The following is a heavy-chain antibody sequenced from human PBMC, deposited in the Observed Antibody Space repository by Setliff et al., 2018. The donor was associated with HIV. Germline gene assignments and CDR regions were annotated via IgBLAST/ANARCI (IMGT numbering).Heavy chain of an antibody. D-gene: IGHD4-17*01. CDR1: GYNFENYA. CDR2: INANSGSP. V-gene: IGHV7-4-1*02. CDR3: ARGLYGDYGGDLNWLDP. J-gene: IGHJ5*02. Sequence: ASVKVSCKTSGYNFENYAINWVRQAPGQGLEWMGWINANSGSPTYAQAFTGRFFFSVDTAVATAYLQINNLKTEDPAVYFCARGLYGDYGGDLNWLDPWGHGTRVTVSS.